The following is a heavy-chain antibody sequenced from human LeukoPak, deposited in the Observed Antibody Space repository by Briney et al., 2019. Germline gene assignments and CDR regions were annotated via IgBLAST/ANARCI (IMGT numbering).Heavy chain of an antibody. CDR3: ATDPGKWELRAFDI. D-gene: IGHD1-26*01. CDR2: FDPEDGET. J-gene: IGHJ3*02. CDR1: GYTLTELS. Sequence: ASVKVSCKVSGYTLTELSMHWVRQAPGKGLEWMGGFDPEDGETIYAQKFQGRVTMTEDTSTDTAYMELSSLRSEDTAVYYCATDPGKWELRAFDIWGQGTMVTVSS. V-gene: IGHV1-24*01.